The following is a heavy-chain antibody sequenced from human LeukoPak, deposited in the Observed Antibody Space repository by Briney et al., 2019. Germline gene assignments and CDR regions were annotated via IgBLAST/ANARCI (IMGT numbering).Heavy chain of an antibody. D-gene: IGHD6-13*01. CDR1: GYTFTSYD. J-gene: IGHJ4*02. CDR3: ARASSGYSSSWYAWDY. CDR2: MNPNSGNT. Sequence: ASVKVSRKASGYTFTSYDINWVRQATGQGLEWMGWMNPNSGNTGYAQKFQGRVTMTRNTSISTAYMELSSLRSEDTAVYYCARASSGYSSSWYAWDYWGQGTLVTVSS. V-gene: IGHV1-8*01.